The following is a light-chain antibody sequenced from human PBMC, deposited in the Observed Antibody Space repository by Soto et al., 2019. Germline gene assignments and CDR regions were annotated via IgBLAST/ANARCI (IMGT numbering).Light chain of an antibody. CDR3: QQYADLPPIT. Sequence: DIQMTQSPSSLSASVGDRVIIACRATQSISTYLIWYQQKAGKAPTLLIYEASNLQTGVPSRFSGTGSGSDFTLTINSLQPEDVGTYYCQQYADLPPITFGQGTRLEIK. V-gene: IGKV1-33*01. CDR2: EAS. J-gene: IGKJ5*01. CDR1: QSISTY.